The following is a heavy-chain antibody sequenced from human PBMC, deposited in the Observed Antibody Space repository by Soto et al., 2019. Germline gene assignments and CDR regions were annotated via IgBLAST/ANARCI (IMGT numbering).Heavy chain of an antibody. CDR3: GSIY. CDR2: ISLSGDSA. CDR1: GFTLSNYA. J-gene: IGHJ4*02. Sequence: GGSLRLSCVASGFTLSNYAMSWIRQAPGKGLEWVSSISLSGDSASYADSVKGRFTISRDNSKNTLFLQMNSLRADETAIYSCGSIYWGQGALVTVSS. D-gene: IGHD3-10*01. V-gene: IGHV3-23*01.